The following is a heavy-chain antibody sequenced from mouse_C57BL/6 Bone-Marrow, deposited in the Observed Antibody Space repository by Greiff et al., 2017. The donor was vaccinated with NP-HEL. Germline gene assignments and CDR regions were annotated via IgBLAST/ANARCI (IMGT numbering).Heavy chain of an antibody. CDR3: ASPYGSSYEIDY. CDR1: GYAFSSSW. CDR2: IYPGDGDT. Sequence: VQLQQSGPELVKPGASVKISCKASGYAFSSSWMNWVKQRPGKGLEWIGRIYPGDGDTNYNGKFKGKATLTADKSSSTAYMQLSSLTSEDSAVYFCASPYGSSYEIDYWGQGTTLTVSS. J-gene: IGHJ2*01. D-gene: IGHD1-1*01. V-gene: IGHV1-82*01.